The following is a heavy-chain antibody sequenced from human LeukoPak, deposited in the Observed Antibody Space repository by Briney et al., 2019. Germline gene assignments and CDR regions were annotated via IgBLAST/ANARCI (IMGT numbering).Heavy chain of an antibody. CDR2: IYHSGST. J-gene: IGHJ3*02. D-gene: IGHD2-15*01. CDR3: ASATCSDGSCNAFDI. Sequence: SETLSLTCAVSGYSISSGYYWGWIRQPPGKGLEWIGSIYHSGSTYYNPSLKSRVTISVDTSKNQFSLKLSSVTALDTAVYYCASATCSDGSCNAFDIWGQGTMVTVSS. CDR1: GYSISSGYY. V-gene: IGHV4-38-2*01.